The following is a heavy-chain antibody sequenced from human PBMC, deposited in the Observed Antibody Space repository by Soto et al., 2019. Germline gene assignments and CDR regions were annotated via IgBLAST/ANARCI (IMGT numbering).Heavy chain of an antibody. Sequence: GGSLRLSCAASGFTFSSYSMNCVRQAPGKGLEWVSSISSSSSYIYYADSVQGRFTISRDNAKNSLYLQMNSLRAEDTAVYYCASGPGYYYYGMDVWGQGTTVTVS. CDR2: ISSSSSYI. D-gene: IGHD3-10*01. J-gene: IGHJ6*02. CDR3: ASGPGYYYYGMDV. CDR1: GFTFSSYS. V-gene: IGHV3-21*01.